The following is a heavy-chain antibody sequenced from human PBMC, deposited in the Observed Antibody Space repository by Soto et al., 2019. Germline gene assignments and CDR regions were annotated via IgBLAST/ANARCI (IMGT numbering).Heavy chain of an antibody. CDR2: IYYSGST. V-gene: IGHV4-31*03. J-gene: IGHJ4*02. CDR1: GGSISSGGYY. D-gene: IGHD2-2*01. CDR3: AREGEGGYCSSTSCPPGY. Sequence: QVQLQESGPGLVKPSQPLSLTCTVSGGSISSGGYYWSWIRQHPGKGLEWSGYIYYSGSTYYNPALKSRVNISVDTSKNQFSLKLSSVTAADTAVYYCAREGEGGYCSSTSCPPGYWGQGTLVTVSS.